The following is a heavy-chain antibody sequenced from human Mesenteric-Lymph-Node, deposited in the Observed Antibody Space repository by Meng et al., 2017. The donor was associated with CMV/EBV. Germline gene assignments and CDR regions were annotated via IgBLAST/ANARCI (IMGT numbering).Heavy chain of an antibody. Sequence: SETLSLTCTISGGSISTYFWNWIRQFPGKGLEWIGFIDYRGSTKYNASLKSRVTMSMDTSKNQFSLKVSSVTAADTAVYYCARVLAADPYYYYGMDVWGQGTTVTVSS. V-gene: IGHV4-59*01. D-gene: IGHD6-13*01. J-gene: IGHJ6*02. CDR2: IDYRGST. CDR1: GGSISTYF. CDR3: ARVLAADPYYYYGMDV.